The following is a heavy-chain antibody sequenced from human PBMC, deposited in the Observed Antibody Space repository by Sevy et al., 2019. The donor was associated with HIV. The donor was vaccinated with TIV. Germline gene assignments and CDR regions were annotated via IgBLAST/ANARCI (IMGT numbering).Heavy chain of an antibody. J-gene: IGHJ6*02. D-gene: IGHD2-8*02. CDR1: GFTFSSYA. V-gene: IGHV3-23*01. CDR2: ISGSGGST. CDR3: AKSLSGGYHGYYYGMDV. Sequence: GGSLRLSCAASGFTFSSYAMSWVRQAPGKGLEWVSAISGSGGSTYYADSVKGRFTISRDNSKNTLYLQMNSLRAEDTAVYYCAKSLSGGYHGYYYGMDVWGQGPTVTVSS.